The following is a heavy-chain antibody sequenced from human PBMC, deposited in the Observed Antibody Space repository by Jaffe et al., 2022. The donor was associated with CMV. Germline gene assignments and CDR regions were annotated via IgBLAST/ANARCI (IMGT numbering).Heavy chain of an antibody. J-gene: IGHJ3*02. Sequence: EVQLVESGGGLIQPGGSLRLSCAASGFTVSSNYMSWVRQAPGKGLEWVSVIYSGGSTYYADSVKGRFTISRDNSKNTLYLQMNSLRAEDTAVYYCARGRRGYSYGFDAFDIWGQGTMVTVSS. D-gene: IGHD5-18*01. CDR3: ARGRRGYSYGFDAFDI. CDR1: GFTVSSNY. CDR2: IYSGGST. V-gene: IGHV3-53*01.